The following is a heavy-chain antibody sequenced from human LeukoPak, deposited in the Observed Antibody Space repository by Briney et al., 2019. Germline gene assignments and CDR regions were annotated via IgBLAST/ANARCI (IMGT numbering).Heavy chain of an antibody. CDR1: GGSISSYH. V-gene: IGHV4-59*08. Sequence: SETLSLTCTVSGGSISSYHWSWIRQPPGKGLEWIGYIYYSGSTNYNPSLKSRVTISVDTSKNQFSLKLSSVTAADTAVYYCARHEKLGQFDYWGQGTLVTVSS. CDR3: ARHEKLGQFDY. J-gene: IGHJ4*02. D-gene: IGHD3-10*01. CDR2: IYYSGST.